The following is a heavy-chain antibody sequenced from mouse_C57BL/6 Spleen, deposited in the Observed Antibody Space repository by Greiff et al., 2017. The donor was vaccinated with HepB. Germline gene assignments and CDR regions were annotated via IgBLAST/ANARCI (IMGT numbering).Heavy chain of an antibody. CDR3: ARNAQTYGSSQYYFDY. Sequence: QVQLKESGPGLVQPSQSLSITCTVSGFSLTSYGVHWVRQSPGKGLEWLGVIWSGGSTDYNAAFISRLSISKDNSKSQVFFKMNSLQADDTAIYYCARNAQTYGSSQYYFDYWGQGTTLTVSS. D-gene: IGHD1-1*01. CDR2: IWSGGST. CDR1: GFSLTSYG. V-gene: IGHV2-2*01. J-gene: IGHJ2*01.